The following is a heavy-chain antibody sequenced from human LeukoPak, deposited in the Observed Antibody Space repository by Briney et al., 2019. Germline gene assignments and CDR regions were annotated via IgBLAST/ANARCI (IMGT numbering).Heavy chain of an antibody. J-gene: IGHJ6*02. CDR2: ISAYNGNT. D-gene: IGHD3-22*01. V-gene: IGHV1-18*01. CDR1: GGTFSSYT. CDR3: ARDGSDSSGYYYVHYGMGV. Sequence: AASVKVSCKASGGTFSSYTISWVRQAPGQGLEWMGWISAYNGNTNYAQKLQGRVTMTTDTSTSTAYMELRSLRSDDTAVYYCARDGSDSSGYYYVHYGMGVWGQGTTVTVSS.